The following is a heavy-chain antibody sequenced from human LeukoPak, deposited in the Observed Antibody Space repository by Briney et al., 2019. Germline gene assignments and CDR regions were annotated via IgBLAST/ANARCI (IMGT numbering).Heavy chain of an antibody. D-gene: IGHD6-19*01. V-gene: IGHV1-2*02. CDR1: GYTFTSYG. Sequence: ASVKVSCKASGYTFTSYGISWVRQAPGQGLEWMGWINPNSGGTNYAQKFQGRVTMTRDTSISTAYMELSRLRSDDTAVYYCARGVAVAGPSDWRVDYWGQGTLVTVSS. CDR3: ARGVAVAGPSDWRVDY. J-gene: IGHJ4*02. CDR2: INPNSGGT.